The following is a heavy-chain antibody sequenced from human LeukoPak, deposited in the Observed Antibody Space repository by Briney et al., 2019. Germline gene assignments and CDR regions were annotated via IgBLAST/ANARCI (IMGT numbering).Heavy chain of an antibody. CDR1: GFTFSSYS. V-gene: IGHV3-21*01. J-gene: IGHJ5*02. Sequence: TGGSLRLSCAASGFTFSSYSMNWVRQAPGKGLEWVSSISSSSTYIYYADSVKGRFTISRDNAKNSLYLQMNSLRAEDTAVYYCERGLTSGWYGGDYNWFDPWGQGTLVTVSS. D-gene: IGHD6-19*01. CDR2: ISSSSTYI. CDR3: ERGLTSGWYGGDYNWFDP.